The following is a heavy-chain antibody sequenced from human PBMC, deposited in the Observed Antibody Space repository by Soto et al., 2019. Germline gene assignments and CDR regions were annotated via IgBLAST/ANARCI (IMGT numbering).Heavy chain of an antibody. CDR2: IYSSGTT. V-gene: IGHV3-53*01. J-gene: IGHJ4*02. CDR1: GFTFSDHQ. Sequence: EVQLVESGGGLIQPGGSLRLSCAASGFTFSDHQMNWVRQAPGRGLEWVSVIYSSGTTYYGDSVKVRFTISRDNSKNTLYLQMNSLRTEDTALYYCARAGSPFHSDSTGYWGFDYWGQGTLVTVSS. D-gene: IGHD3-9*01. CDR3: ARAGSPFHSDSTGYWGFDY.